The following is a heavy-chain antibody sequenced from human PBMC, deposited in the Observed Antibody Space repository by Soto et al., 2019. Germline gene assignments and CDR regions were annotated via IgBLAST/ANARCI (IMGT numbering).Heavy chain of an antibody. V-gene: IGHV3-23*01. CDR3: ARDGQYRTDGFDI. CDR2: LSRGGGST. Sequence: EAQLLESGGELIQPGGSLRLSCAASGFTYSSHGMSWVRQAPGKGLEWIAGLSRGGGSTYYADSVKGRFTISRDNSKNTLDLIMNSLIGEDTALYYCARDGQYRTDGFDIWGQGTMVTVSS. D-gene: IGHD5-12*01. CDR1: GFTYSSHG. J-gene: IGHJ3*02.